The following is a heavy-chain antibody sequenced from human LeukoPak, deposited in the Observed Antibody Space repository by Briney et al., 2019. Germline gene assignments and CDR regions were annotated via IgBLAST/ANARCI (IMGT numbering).Heavy chain of an antibody. J-gene: IGHJ3*02. CDR3: ARNSGYSGYDADAFDI. Sequence: SETLSLTCTVSGASISSSRYFWGWIRQPPGKGLEWIGYIYYSGSTNYSPSLKSRVTISLDTSKNQFSLKLSSVTAADTAVYYCARNSGYSGYDADAFDIWGQGTMVTVSS. D-gene: IGHD5-12*01. V-gene: IGHV4-61*05. CDR2: IYYSGST. CDR1: GASISSSRYF.